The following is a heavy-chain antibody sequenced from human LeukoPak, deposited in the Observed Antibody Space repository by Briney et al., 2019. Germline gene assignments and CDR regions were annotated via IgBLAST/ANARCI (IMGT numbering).Heavy chain of an antibody. V-gene: IGHV3-53*04. D-gene: IGHD5-18*01. Sequence: GGSLRLSCAASGFTVSSKYMSWVRQAPGKGLEWVSVIYSGGSTYYADSVKGRFTISRHNPKNTLYLQMNSLRAEDTAVYYCASSLGYSYGLFDYWGQGTLVTVSS. J-gene: IGHJ4*02. CDR1: GFTVSSKY. CDR2: IYSGGST. CDR3: ASSLGYSYGLFDY.